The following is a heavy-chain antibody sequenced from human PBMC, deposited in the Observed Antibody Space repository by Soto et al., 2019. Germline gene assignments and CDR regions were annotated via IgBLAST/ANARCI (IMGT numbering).Heavy chain of an antibody. CDR1: SDSISRSHW. Sequence: SETLSLTCAVSSDSISRSHWLTWVRQSPGKGLEWLGDIYYSGSVYYNPSLRSRISISMYKSNNQFSLNLSSVTAAETAVFYCARGSFVTNYYYYHMDVWGKGTPVTVSS. D-gene: IGHD4-17*01. CDR3: ARGSFVTNYYYYHMDV. CDR2: IYYSGSV. V-gene: IGHV4-4*02. J-gene: IGHJ6*03.